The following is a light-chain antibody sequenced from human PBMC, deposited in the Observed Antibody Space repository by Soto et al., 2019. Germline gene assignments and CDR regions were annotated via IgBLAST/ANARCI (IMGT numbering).Light chain of an antibody. V-gene: IGLV2-14*01. CDR3: SSYTSSSTLHV. Sequence: QSALTQPASVSGSPGQSITISCTGTSSDVGGYNYVPWYQQHPGKAPKLMIYEVRNRPSGVSNRFSGSKSGNTASLTISGLQAEDEADYYCSSYTSSSTLHVFGTGTKVTVL. J-gene: IGLJ1*01. CDR2: EVR. CDR1: SSDVGGYNY.